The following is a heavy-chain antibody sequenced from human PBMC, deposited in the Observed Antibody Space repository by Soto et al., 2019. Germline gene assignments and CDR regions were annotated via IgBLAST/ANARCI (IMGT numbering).Heavy chain of an antibody. CDR3: ARDHKTGTTMDV. J-gene: IGHJ6*04. CDR2: IWYDGSNK. Sequence: QVQLVESGGGVVQPGRSLRLSCAASGFTFSSYGMHWVRQAPGKGLEWVAVIWYDGSNKYYADSVKGRFTISRDNSKNTLYLQMNSLRAEDTAVYYCARDHKTGTTMDVWGKGTTVTVSS. CDR1: GFTFSSYG. D-gene: IGHD1-1*01. V-gene: IGHV3-33*01.